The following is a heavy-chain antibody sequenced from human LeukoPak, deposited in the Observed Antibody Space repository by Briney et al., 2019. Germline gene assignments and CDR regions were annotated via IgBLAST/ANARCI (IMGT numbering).Heavy chain of an antibody. CDR3: ARPRPDYGGNPSFAGPFDY. J-gene: IGHJ4*02. CDR1: GGSISSSSYY. V-gene: IGHV4-39*01. CDR2: IYYSGST. Sequence: SGTLSLTCTVSGGSISSSSYYWGWIRQPPGKGLEWIGSIYYSGSTYYNPSLKSRVTISVDTSKNQFSLKPSSVTAADTAVYYCARPRPDYGGNPSFAGPFDYWGQGTLVTVSS. D-gene: IGHD4-23*01.